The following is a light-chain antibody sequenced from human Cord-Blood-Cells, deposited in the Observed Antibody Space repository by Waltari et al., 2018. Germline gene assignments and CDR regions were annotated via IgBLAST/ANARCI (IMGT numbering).Light chain of an antibody. CDR2: AAS. J-gene: IGKJ2*01. V-gene: IGKV1-39*01. CDR1: QSISSY. CDR3: QQSYSTPYT. Sequence: IQITQSPSPLSASVGDSDTLTCRASQSISSYLNWYQQKPGKAPKLLIYAASSLQSGVPSRFSGSGSGTDFTLTISSLQPEDFATYYCQQSYSTPYTFGQGTKLEIK.